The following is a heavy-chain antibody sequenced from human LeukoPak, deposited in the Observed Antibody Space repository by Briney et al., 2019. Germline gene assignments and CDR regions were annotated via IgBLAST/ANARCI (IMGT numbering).Heavy chain of an antibody. CDR3: VKDSLGSEIPLFDY. J-gene: IGHJ4*02. CDR2: ISGSAGRT. CDR1: GYTFSSYA. D-gene: IGHD3-10*01. V-gene: IGHV3-23*01. Sequence: GGSLRLSCAASGYTFSSYAMTWVRQAPGKGLEWVSTISGSAGRTYYADSVKGRFTISRDNSKNTLYLQLNSLRAEDTAVYYCVKDSLGSEIPLFDYSSQGTLVTVSS.